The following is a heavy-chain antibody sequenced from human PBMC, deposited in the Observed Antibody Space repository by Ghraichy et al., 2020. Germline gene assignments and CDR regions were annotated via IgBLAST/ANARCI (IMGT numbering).Heavy chain of an antibody. J-gene: IGHJ6*02. D-gene: IGHD5-24*01. CDR3: ARDRESYYYYYGMDV. Sequence: GGSLRLSCAASGFTFSDYYMSWIRQAPGKGLEWVSYISSSGSTIYYADSVKGGFTISRDNAKNSLYLQMNSLRAEDTAVYYCARDRESYYYYYGMDVWGQGTTVTVSS. CDR1: GFTFSDYY. V-gene: IGHV3-11*01. CDR2: ISSSGSTI.